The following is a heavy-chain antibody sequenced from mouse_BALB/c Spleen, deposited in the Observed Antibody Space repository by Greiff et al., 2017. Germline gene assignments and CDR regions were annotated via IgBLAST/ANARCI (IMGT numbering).Heavy chain of an antibody. D-gene: IGHD1-1*01. CDR1: GFTFSDYY. V-gene: IGHV5-4*02. CDR3: AREATEYYFDY. Sequence: EVQGVESGGGLVKPGGSLKLSCAASGFTFSDYYMYWVRQTPEKRLEWVATISDGGSYTYYLDSVKGRFTISRDNAKNNLYLQMSSLKSEDTAMYYCAREATEYYFDYWGQGTTLTVSS. CDR2: ISDGGSYT. J-gene: IGHJ2*01.